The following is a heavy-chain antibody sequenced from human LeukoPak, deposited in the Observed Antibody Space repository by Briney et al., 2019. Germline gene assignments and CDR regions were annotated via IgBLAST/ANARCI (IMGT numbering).Heavy chain of an antibody. J-gene: IGHJ4*02. CDR2: ISSSSSTI. CDR1: GSTFSSYS. Sequence: PGGSLRLSCAASGSTFSSYSMNWVRQAPGKGLEWVSYISSSSSTIYYAGSVKGRFTISRDNAKNSLYLQMNSLRAEDTAVYYCARDKPPYYYDSSGYHYFDCWGQGTLVTVSS. CDR3: ARDKPPYYYDSSGYHYFDC. D-gene: IGHD3-22*01. V-gene: IGHV3-48*01.